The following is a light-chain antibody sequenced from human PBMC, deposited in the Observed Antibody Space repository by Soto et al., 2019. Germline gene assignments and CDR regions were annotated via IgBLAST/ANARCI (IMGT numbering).Light chain of an antibody. CDR1: SSDIGAYNY. Sequence: HSALTRPASVSGSPGQSITISCTGTSSDIGAYNYVSWYQQHPVKAPKLMIYDVTNRPSGVSDRFSGSKSGNTASLTISGLQAEDEADYYCSPYTSSSTPYVFGTGTKVTV. J-gene: IGLJ1*01. V-gene: IGLV2-14*01. CDR2: DVT. CDR3: SPYTSSSTPYV.